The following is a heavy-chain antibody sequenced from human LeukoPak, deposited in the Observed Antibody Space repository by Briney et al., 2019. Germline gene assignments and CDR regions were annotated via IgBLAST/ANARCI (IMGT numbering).Heavy chain of an antibody. CDR2: IDPGDSQT. CDR1: AYSFTNYW. J-gene: IGHJ5*02. D-gene: IGHD3-22*01. Sequence: GESLKISCKGAAYSFTNYWIIWVRQMPGKGLEWMGRIDPGDSQTNYSPSFQGHVTISADKSISTAYLQWSSLKASETAMYYCARHSSVLNSFDPWGQGTLVTVSS. V-gene: IGHV5-10-1*01. CDR3: ARHSSVLNSFDP.